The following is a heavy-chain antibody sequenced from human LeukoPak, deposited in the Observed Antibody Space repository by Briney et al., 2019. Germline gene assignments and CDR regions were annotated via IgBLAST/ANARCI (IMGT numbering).Heavy chain of an antibody. CDR1: GYTFTSYA. D-gene: IGHD5-18*01. Sequence: ASVKVSCKASGYTFTSYAMNWVRQAPGQGLEWMGWINTNTGNPTYAQGFTGRFVFSLDTSVSTAYLQISSLKAEDTAVYYCASALGFEDTAMVSYYYYGMDVWGQGTTVTVSS. V-gene: IGHV7-4-1*02. CDR3: ASALGFEDTAMVSYYYYGMDV. J-gene: IGHJ6*02. CDR2: INTNTGNP.